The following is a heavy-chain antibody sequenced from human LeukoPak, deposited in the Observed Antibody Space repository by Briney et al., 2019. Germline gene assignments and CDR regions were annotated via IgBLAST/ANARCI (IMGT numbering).Heavy chain of an antibody. CDR1: GGSFSGYY. J-gene: IGHJ4*02. CDR2: INHSGST. CDR3: ASLPLTNGVHIHDY. Sequence: PSETLSLTCAVYGGSFSGYYWSWVRQPPGKGLEWIGEINHSGSTNYNPSLKSRVTISVDTSKNQFSLKLSSLTAADTAVYYCASLPLTNGVHIHDYWGQGTLVTVSS. V-gene: IGHV4-34*01. D-gene: IGHD2-8*01.